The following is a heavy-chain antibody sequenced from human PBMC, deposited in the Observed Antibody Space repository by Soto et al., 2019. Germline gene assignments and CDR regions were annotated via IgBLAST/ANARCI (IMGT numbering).Heavy chain of an antibody. CDR3: ARDQGVVVPADKWFDP. Sequence: SETLSLTGTVCGGSITDYAWVWIRQPARKGLEWIGRIFSSGITNYNPSLKGRITMSLDTSKNQFSLKLNSATATDTAVYFCARDQGVVVPADKWFDPCGRGIRVAVSS. J-gene: IGHJ5*02. D-gene: IGHD2-15*01. CDR2: IFSSGIT. V-gene: IGHV4-4*07. CDR1: GGSITDYA.